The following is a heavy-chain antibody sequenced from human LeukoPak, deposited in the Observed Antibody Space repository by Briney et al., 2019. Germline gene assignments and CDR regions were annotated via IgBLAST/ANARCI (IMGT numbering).Heavy chain of an antibody. V-gene: IGHV1-2*06. CDR2: INPNRGGT. Sequence: ASVKVSCKASGYTFTGYYMHWVRQAPGQGLEWMGRINPNRGGTNYAEKFQGRVTMTRDTSISTAYMELSRLRSDDTAVYYCARTIVVVTADYFDYWGQGTLVTVSS. CDR3: ARTIVVVTADYFDY. CDR1: GYTFTGYY. D-gene: IGHD2-21*02. J-gene: IGHJ4*02.